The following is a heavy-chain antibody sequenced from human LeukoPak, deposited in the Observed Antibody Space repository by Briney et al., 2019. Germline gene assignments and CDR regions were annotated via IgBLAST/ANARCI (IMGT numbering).Heavy chain of an antibody. Sequence: SETLSLTCTVSGGSISSSSYHWGWIRQPPGKGLEWIASIYYSGSIYYNPSLKSRVTISSDTSKNQFSLKLSSVTAADTAVYYCARQAVPISSGVGYFDYWGQGTLVTVSS. D-gene: IGHD2-15*01. CDR3: ARQAVPISSGVGYFDY. CDR1: GGSISSSSYH. CDR2: IYYSGSI. J-gene: IGHJ4*02. V-gene: IGHV4-39*01.